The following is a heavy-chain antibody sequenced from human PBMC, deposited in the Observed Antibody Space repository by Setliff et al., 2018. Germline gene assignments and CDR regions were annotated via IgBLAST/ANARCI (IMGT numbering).Heavy chain of an antibody. V-gene: IGHV1-18*01. J-gene: IGHJ4*02. CDR2: INGYNGNT. CDR1: GYEFNNYG. D-gene: IGHD6-13*01. Sequence: ASVKVSCKASGYEFNNYGIAWVRQAPGQGLEWMGWINGYNGNTFYAPKLQGRLFLTTDTSAATAYLDLRSLRSDDTAVYFCSRLVRFCTRTACQRLSGDDYWGQGTLVTVSS. CDR3: SRLVRFCTRTACQRLSGDDY.